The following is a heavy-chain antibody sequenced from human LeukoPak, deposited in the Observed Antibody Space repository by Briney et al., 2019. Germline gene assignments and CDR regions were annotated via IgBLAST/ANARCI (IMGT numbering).Heavy chain of an antibody. CDR2: INTNTGNP. J-gene: IGHJ4*02. CDR1: GYTFTSYA. Sequence: GASVKVSCKASGYTFTSYAMNWVRQAPGQGLEWMGWINTNTGNPTYAQGSTGRVVFSLDTSVSTAYLQISSLKAEDTAVYYCASAGGSGWYGGSDYWGQGTLVTVSS. CDR3: ASAGGSGWYGGSDY. V-gene: IGHV7-4-1*02. D-gene: IGHD6-19*01.